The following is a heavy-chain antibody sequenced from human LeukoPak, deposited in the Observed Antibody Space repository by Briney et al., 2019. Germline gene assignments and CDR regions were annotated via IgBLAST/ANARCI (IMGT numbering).Heavy chain of an antibody. Sequence: SETLSLTCTVSGGSISSTDYYWSWIRQHPGKGLEWIGYIYYSGSIYYNPSLKSRVTISVDTSKNQFSLNLSSVTAADTAVYYCARGALAGNYFDYWGQGTLVTVSS. J-gene: IGHJ4*02. CDR2: IYYSGSI. CDR3: ARGALAGNYFDY. D-gene: IGHD6-19*01. V-gene: IGHV4-31*03. CDR1: GGSISSTDYY.